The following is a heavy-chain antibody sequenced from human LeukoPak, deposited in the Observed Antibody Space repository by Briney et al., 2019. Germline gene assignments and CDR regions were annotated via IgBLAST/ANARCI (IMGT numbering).Heavy chain of an antibody. Sequence: PSETLSLTCAVHGGSFSGYYWSWIRQPPGKGLEWIGEINHSGSTNYNPSLKSRVTISVDTSKNQFSLKLSSVTAADTAVYYCARQRKIAAAGTRFDYWGQGTLVTVSS. CDR2: INHSGST. CDR1: GGSFSGYY. V-gene: IGHV4-34*01. CDR3: ARQRKIAAAGTRFDY. J-gene: IGHJ4*02. D-gene: IGHD6-13*01.